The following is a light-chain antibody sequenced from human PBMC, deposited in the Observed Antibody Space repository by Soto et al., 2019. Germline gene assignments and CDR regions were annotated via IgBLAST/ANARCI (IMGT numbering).Light chain of an antibody. CDR3: SSYTSSSTLV. V-gene: IGLV2-14*01. CDR1: SSDVGGYNY. CDR2: EVS. J-gene: IGLJ1*01. Sequence: ALTQPASVSGSPGQSITISCTGTSSDVGGYNYVSWYQQHPGKAPKLMIYEVSNRPSGVSNRFSGSKSGNTASLTISGLRAEDEADYYCSSYTSSSTLVFGTGTKLTVL.